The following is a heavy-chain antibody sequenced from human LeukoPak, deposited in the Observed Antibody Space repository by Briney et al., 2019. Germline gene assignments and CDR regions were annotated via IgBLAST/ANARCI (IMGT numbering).Heavy chain of an antibody. Sequence: ASVKVSCKASGYTFTTYYVHWVRQAPGQGLEWMGWINPNSGGTNYAQKFQGRVTMTRDTSISTAYMELSRLRSDDTAVYYCARDWRGSDAFDIWGQGTMVTVSS. CDR3: ARDWRGSDAFDI. J-gene: IGHJ3*02. D-gene: IGHD3-3*01. CDR2: INPNSGGT. V-gene: IGHV1-2*02. CDR1: GYTFTTYY.